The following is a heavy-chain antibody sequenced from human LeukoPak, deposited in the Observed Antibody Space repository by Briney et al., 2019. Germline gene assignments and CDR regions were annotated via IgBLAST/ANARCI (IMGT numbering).Heavy chain of an antibody. Sequence: QSGGSLRLSCAASGFIFSSYGMHWVRQAPGKGLEWVTFIRYDGSNKYYADSVKGRFTISRDNSKNTLYLQMNSLRAEDTAVYYCARGGRRLQLSPEYFQHWGQGTLVTVSS. V-gene: IGHV3-30*02. CDR1: GFIFSSYG. CDR3: ARGGRRLQLSPEYFQH. D-gene: IGHD5-24*01. J-gene: IGHJ1*01. CDR2: IRYDGSNK.